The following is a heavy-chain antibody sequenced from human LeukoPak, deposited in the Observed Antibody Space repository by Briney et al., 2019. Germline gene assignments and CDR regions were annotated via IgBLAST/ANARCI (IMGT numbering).Heavy chain of an antibody. CDR3: ARIFIRNGYSSYFDC. J-gene: IGHJ4*02. CDR2: VYQSGTT. V-gene: IGHV4-38-2*02. Sequence: SETLSLTCTVSGFSLSSGHYWGWVRPPPGAGLEWIGSVYQSGTTYYNQSLKSRVTTSVDMSKNQFTLRLRPVTAADTAVYYCARIFIRNGYSSYFDCWGQGTLVTVSS. D-gene: IGHD5-18*01. CDR1: GFSLSSGHY.